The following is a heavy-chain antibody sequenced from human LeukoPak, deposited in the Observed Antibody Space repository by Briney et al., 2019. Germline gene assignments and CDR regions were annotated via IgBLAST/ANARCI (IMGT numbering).Heavy chain of an antibody. CDR1: GYTFTSYG. D-gene: IGHD3-3*01. CDR2: ISAYNGNT. J-gene: IGHJ6*02. V-gene: IGHV1-18*01. Sequence: ASVKVSRKASGYTFTSYGISWVRQAPGQGLEWMGWISAYNGNTNYAQKLQGRVTMTTDTSTSTAYMELRSLRSDDTAVYYCARAHYDFWSGYYYYYYGMDVWGQGTTVTVSS. CDR3: ARAHYDFWSGYYYYYYGMDV.